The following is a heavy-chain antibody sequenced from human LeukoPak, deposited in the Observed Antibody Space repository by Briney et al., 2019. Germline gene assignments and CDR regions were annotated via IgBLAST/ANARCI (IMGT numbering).Heavy chain of an antibody. CDR3: ARNQMATKIKDAFDI. CDR1: GGTFSSYA. CDR2: IIPIFGTA. J-gene: IGHJ3*02. V-gene: IGHV1-69*05. Sequence: GASVKVSCKASGGTFSSYAISWVRQAPGQGFEWMGRIIPIFGTANYAQKFQGRVTITTDESTSTAYMELSSLRSEGTAVYYCARNQMATKIKDAFDIWGQGTMVTVSS. D-gene: IGHD5-24*01.